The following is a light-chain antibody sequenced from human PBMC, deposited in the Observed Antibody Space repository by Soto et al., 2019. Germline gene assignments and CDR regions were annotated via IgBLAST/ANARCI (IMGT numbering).Light chain of an antibody. CDR1: QSVNIY. CDR2: DTS. V-gene: IGKV3-11*01. CDR3: QQRITWTPIT. J-gene: IGKJ5*01. Sequence: VLTQSPATLSLSPGERATLSCRASQSVNIYLAWFQQKPGQAPRLLIYDTSTRDTGIPARFSGSCSGTDFTLNIISLEPEDFAVYYYQQRITWTPITFGHGTRLEIK.